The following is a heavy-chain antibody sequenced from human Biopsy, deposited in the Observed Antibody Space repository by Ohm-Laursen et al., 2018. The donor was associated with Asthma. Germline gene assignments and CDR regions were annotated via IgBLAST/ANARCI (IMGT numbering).Heavy chain of an antibody. V-gene: IGHV1-69*13. Sequence: GASVKVSCKASGGTFSRYAISWVRQAPGQGLEWMGGIIPVFGTSNYAQKSQGRVTFTAGGSTSSAYMELRSLRSDDTAVYYCARDGPVGAPSDYWGQGTLVTVSS. CDR1: GGTFSRYA. CDR3: ARDGPVGAPSDY. CDR2: IIPVFGTS. J-gene: IGHJ4*02. D-gene: IGHD1-26*01.